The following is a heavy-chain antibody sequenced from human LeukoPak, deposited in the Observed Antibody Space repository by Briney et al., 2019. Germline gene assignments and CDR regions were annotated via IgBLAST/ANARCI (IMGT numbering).Heavy chain of an antibody. CDR2: IIPIFGIA. Sequence: SVKVSCTASGGTFSSYVISWVRQAPGQGLEGMGRIIPIFGIANYAQKFQGRVTITADKSTSTAYMELSSLRSEDTAVYYCARDSGYPQPINFDYWGQGTLVTVSS. CDR1: GGTFSSYV. V-gene: IGHV1-69*04. CDR3: ARDSGYPQPINFDY. D-gene: IGHD3-22*01. J-gene: IGHJ4*02.